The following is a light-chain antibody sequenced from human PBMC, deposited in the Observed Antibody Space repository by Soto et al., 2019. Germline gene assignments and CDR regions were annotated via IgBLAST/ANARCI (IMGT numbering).Light chain of an antibody. CDR1: QAIFRDSSGRHL. Sequence: DIVMTQSPDSLAVSLGERATISFRSSQAIFRDSSGRHLLAWYQQKPGQPPKLLIYWAYTRESGVPDRFSGTGSGTDFTLTISSLQAEDVAVYYCQQFSNPPLFTFGQGTKLQI. CDR3: QQFSNPPLFT. J-gene: IGKJ2*01. V-gene: IGKV4-1*01. CDR2: WAY.